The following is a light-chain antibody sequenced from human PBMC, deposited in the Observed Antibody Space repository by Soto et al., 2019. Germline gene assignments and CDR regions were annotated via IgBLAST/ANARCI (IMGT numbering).Light chain of an antibody. CDR1: SGHNSYT. CDR3: QTWGTGIPRV. J-gene: IGLJ3*02. CDR2: VNSDGTC. V-gene: IGLV4-69*01. Sequence: QPVLTQSPSASASLGASVKLTCTLNSGHNSYTIAWHQQQPEKGPRFLMKVNSDGTCTKGDGIPDRFSGPSSGAERYLTISSLQSEDEADYYCQTWGTGIPRVFGGGTKLTVL.